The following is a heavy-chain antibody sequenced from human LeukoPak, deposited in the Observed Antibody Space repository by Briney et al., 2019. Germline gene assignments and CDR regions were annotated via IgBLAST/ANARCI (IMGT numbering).Heavy chain of an antibody. J-gene: IGHJ4*02. CDR3: ARASGDGYNPFDY. CDR1: GFTFSSYS. Sequence: GGSLRLSCAASGFTFSSYSMNWVRQAPGKGLEWVSSISSSSSYIYYADSVKGRFTISRDNAKNSLYLQMNSLRAEDTAVYYCARASGDGYNPFDYWGPGTLVTVSS. V-gene: IGHV3-21*01. CDR2: ISSSSSYI. D-gene: IGHD5-24*01.